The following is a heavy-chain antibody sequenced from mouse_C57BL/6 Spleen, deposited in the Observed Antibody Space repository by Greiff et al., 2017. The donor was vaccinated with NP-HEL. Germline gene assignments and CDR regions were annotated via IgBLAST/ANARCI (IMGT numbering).Heavy chain of an antibody. D-gene: IGHD2-5*01. V-gene: IGHV2-2*01. Sequence: VQLQESGPGLVQPSQSLSITCTVSGFSLTSYGVHWVRQSPGKGLEWLGVIWSGGSTDYNAAFISRLSISKDNSKSQVFFKMNSLQADDTAIYYCARKGYSNFYYAMDYWGQGTSVTVSS. J-gene: IGHJ4*01. CDR2: IWSGGST. CDR3: ARKGYSNFYYAMDY. CDR1: GFSLTSYG.